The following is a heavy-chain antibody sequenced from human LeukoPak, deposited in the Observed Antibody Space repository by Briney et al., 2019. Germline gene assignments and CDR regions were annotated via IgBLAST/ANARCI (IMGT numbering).Heavy chain of an antibody. CDR2: INHSGST. CDR1: GGSFSGYY. V-gene: IGHV4-34*01. Sequence: PSETLSLTCAVYGGSFSGYYWSWIRQPPGKGLEWIGEINHSGSTNYNPSLKSRVTISVDTSKNQFSLKLSSVTAADTAVYYCARVSKSRYYDSSGYYSTKEYFQHWGQGTLVTVSS. D-gene: IGHD3-22*01. J-gene: IGHJ1*01. CDR3: ARVSKSRYYDSSGYYSTKEYFQH.